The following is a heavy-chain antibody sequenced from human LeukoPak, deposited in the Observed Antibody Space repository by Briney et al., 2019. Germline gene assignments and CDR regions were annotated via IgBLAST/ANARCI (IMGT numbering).Heavy chain of an antibody. J-gene: IGHJ4*02. CDR2: ISGSGGST. V-gene: IGHV3-23*01. D-gene: IGHD3-10*01. CDR1: GFTFSSYA. Sequence: GGSLRLSCAAPGFTFSSYAMSWVRQAPGKGLEWVSAISGSGGSTYYADSVKGRFTISRDNSKNTLYLQMNSLRAEDTAVYYCANAKGPYGSGSIFDYWGQGTLVTVSS. CDR3: ANAKGPYGSGSIFDY.